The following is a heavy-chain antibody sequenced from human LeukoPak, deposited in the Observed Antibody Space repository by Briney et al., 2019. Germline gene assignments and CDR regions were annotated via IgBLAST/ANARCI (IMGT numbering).Heavy chain of an antibody. V-gene: IGHV3-9*01. CDR3: ARADTTIAAAGFYYYYYMDV. J-gene: IGHJ6*03. Sequence: GRSLRLSCAASGFTFDDYAMHWVRQAPGKGLEWVSGISWNSGSIGYADSVKGRFTISRDNAKNSLYLQMNSLRAEDTAVYYCARADTTIAAAGFYYYYYMDVWGKGTTVTVSS. CDR2: ISWNSGSI. D-gene: IGHD6-13*01. CDR1: GFTFDDYA.